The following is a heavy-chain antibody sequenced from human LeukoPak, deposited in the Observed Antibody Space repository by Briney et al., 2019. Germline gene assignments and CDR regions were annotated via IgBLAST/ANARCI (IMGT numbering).Heavy chain of an antibody. V-gene: IGHV4-59*01. D-gene: IGHD6-19*01. J-gene: IGHJ6*03. Sequence: SETLSLTCTVSGGSISSYYWSWIRQPPGKGLEWIGYIYYSGSTNYNPSLKSRVTISVDTSKNQFSLKLSSVTAADTAVYYCARRRAVAGYYYYYYMDVWGKGTTVTVSS. CDR1: GGSISSYY. CDR3: ARRRAVAGYYYYYYMDV. CDR2: IYYSGST.